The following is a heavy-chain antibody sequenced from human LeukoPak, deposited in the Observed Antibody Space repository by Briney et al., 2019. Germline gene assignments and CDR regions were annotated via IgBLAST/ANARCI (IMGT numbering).Heavy chain of an antibody. Sequence: ASVKVSCKASGYTFTSYGISWVRQAPGQGLEWMGWISAYNGNTNYAQKFQGRVTITADKSTSTAYMELSSLRSDDTAVYYCTRGHDYYDSSGYYHSWGQGTLVTVSS. CDR3: TRGHDYYDSSGYYHS. D-gene: IGHD3-22*01. J-gene: IGHJ4*02. V-gene: IGHV1-18*01. CDR1: GYTFTSYG. CDR2: ISAYNGNT.